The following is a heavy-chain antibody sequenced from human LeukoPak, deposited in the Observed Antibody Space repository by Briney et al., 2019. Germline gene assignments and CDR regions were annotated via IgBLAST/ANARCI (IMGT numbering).Heavy chain of an antibody. CDR3: ARDQTSKGDAFDI. J-gene: IGHJ3*02. V-gene: IGHV4-34*01. CDR1: GGSFSGYY. CDR2: INHSGST. Sequence: PSETLSLTCAVYGGSFSGYYWSWIRQPPGKGLEWIGEINHSGSTNYNPSLTSRVTISVDTSKNQFSLKPSSVTAADTAVYYCARDQTSKGDAFDIWGQGTMVTVSS.